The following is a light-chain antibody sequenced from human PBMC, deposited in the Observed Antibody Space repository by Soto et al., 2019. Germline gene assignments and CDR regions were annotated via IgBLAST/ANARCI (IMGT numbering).Light chain of an antibody. CDR2: DAS. CDR1: QSVGSY. Sequence: EIVLTQSPATVSLSPGERATLSCRASQSVGSYLAWYQQKPGQAPRLLIYDASNRATGIPARFSGSGSGTDFTLTISSLEPEDFAVYYCHQRSNWPGGTFGQGTKVEIK. CDR3: HQRSNWPGGT. J-gene: IGKJ1*01. V-gene: IGKV3-11*01.